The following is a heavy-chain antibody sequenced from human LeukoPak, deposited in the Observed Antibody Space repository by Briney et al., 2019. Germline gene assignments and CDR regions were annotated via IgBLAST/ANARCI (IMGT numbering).Heavy chain of an antibody. D-gene: IGHD3-10*01. CDR1: GFTVSSNY. J-gene: IGHJ4*02. CDR3: AKGHYYGSGSLDY. CDR2: IGGRDGST. Sequence: GGSLRLSCAASGFTVSSNYMSWVRQAPGKGLEWVSAIGGRDGSTYYADSVKGRFTISRDNSKNTLYVQMNSLRAEDTAVYYCAKGHYYGSGSLDYWGQGTLVTVSS. V-gene: IGHV3-23*01.